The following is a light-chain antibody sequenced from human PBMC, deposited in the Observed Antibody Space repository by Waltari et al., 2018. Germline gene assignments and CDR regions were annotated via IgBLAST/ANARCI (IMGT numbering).Light chain of an antibody. Sequence: EIEMTQSPATLSVSPGGTATLSCRASQSVGDNLAWYQQKHGQAPRLLIYGASSRATDIPDRFSGSGSGTEFTLTISTLHSEDFAVYFCQHYNEWPQYTFAQGTKVEIK. CDR2: GAS. CDR3: QHYNEWPQYT. J-gene: IGKJ2*01. V-gene: IGKV3-15*01. CDR1: QSVGDN.